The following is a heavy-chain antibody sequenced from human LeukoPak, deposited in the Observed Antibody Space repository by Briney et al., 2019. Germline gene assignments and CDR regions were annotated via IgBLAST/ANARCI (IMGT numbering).Heavy chain of an antibody. CDR1: GGSFSGYY. D-gene: IGHD6-19*01. CDR2: SFYTGRT. Sequence: SETLSLTCAVYGGSFSGYYWSWIRQPPGKGLEWIGHSFYTGRTNYSPSLKGRVTISVDRSKNQFSLKLSSMTTADTAVYYCARSTGWHAFTWGQGTLVTVSS. J-gene: IGHJ4*02. V-gene: IGHV4-59*12. CDR3: ARSTGWHAFT.